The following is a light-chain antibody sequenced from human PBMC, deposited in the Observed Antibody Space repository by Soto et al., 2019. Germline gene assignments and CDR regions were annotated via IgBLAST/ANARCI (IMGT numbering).Light chain of an antibody. CDR1: QGIRND. V-gene: IGKV1-6*01. CDR2: AAS. Sequence: AIQMTQSPSSLSASVGDRVTITCRASQGIRNDLGWYQQKPGKAPKLLIYAASSLQAGVPSWFSGSGSGTAFTLIISSLQPADAATHYCRQEYTCPRTFGQGTKLEIK. CDR3: RQEYTCPRT. J-gene: IGKJ2*01.